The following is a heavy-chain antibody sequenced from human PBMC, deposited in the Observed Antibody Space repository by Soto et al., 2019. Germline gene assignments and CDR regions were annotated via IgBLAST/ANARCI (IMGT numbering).Heavy chain of an antibody. D-gene: IGHD4-4*01. CDR2: MSWDRVTF. J-gene: IGHJ5*02. V-gene: IGHV3-9*02. CDR1: GSTSEHFA. CDR3: AKSGKTTTIRDWFDP. Sequence: GGSLRLSCVASGSTSEHFAMHWVRQSPGKALEWVSGMSWDRVTFGYADSVQGRFTISRDNSRNTLYLQMNSLRAEDTAVYHCAKSGKTTTIRDWFDPWGQGTLVTVSS.